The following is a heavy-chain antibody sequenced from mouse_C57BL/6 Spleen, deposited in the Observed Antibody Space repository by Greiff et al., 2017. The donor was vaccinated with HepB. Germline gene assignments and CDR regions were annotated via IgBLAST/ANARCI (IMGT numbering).Heavy chain of an antibody. CDR3: ARDYGSRRAMDY. D-gene: IGHD1-1*01. J-gene: IGHJ4*01. Sequence: EVMLVESGGGLVKPGGSLKLSCAASGFTFSSYAMSWVRQTQEKRLEWVATISDGGSYTYYPDNVKGRFTISRDNAKNNLYLQMSHLKSEDTAMYYCARDYGSRRAMDYWGQGTSVTVSS. CDR1: GFTFSSYA. V-gene: IGHV5-4*01. CDR2: ISDGGSYT.